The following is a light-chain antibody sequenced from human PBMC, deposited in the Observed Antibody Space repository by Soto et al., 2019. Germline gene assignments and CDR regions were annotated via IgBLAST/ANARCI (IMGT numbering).Light chain of an antibody. J-gene: IGLJ1*01. CDR3: SLYTTDTSDV. CDR1: SSDVGLYDY. Sequence: QAALTQPASVSVSPGQSITISCTGTSSDVGLYDYVSWYQQHPGKAPQLMIYAVSNRPSGVSNRFSASKSGNTAALFISGLQAEDEADYYCSLYTTDTSDVFGSGTKVTVL. V-gene: IGLV2-14*01. CDR2: AVS.